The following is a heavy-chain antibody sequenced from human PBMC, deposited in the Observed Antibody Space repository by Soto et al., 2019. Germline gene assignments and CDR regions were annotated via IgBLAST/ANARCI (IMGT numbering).Heavy chain of an antibody. D-gene: IGHD6-25*01. V-gene: IGHV4-39*01. CDR3: NVNSSGWHYFDS. CDR1: GGSIGSSTYY. Sequence: QLQLQESGPGLVRPSETLSLTCTVSGGSIGSSTYYWGWIRQSPGKGLEWIGNTFSRGGTTYNPSLKRRATISVDTSTNQFSLRLSSVTATDTGVYSWNVNSSGWHYFDSWGQGTRVIVSS. CDR2: TFSRGGT. J-gene: IGHJ4*02.